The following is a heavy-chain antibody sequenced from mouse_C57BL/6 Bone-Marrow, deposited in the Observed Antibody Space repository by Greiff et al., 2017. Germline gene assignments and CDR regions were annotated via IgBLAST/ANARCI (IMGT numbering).Heavy chain of an antibody. D-gene: IGHD2-5*01. J-gene: IGHJ1*03. CDR1: GYTFTSYW. V-gene: IGHV1-55*01. CDR3: ARAYYSNGCDSDV. Sequence: QVQLQQPGAELVKPGASVKMSCKASGYTFTSYWITWVKQRPGQGLEWIGDIYPGSGSTNYNEKFKSKATLTVNTSSSTAYMQLSSLTSEDSEVYYCARAYYSNGCDSDVGCTGTTGTVSS. CDR2: IYPGSGST.